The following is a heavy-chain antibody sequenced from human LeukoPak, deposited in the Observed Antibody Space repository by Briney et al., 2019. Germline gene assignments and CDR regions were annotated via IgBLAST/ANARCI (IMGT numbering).Heavy chain of an antibody. CDR2: LSGSGGST. V-gene: IGHV3-23*01. J-gene: IGHJ6*02. CDR3: AKGNYDILTGPTGYGMDV. D-gene: IGHD3-9*01. CDR1: VFTFSSYA. Sequence: GGSLRLSCAASVFTFSSYAMSWVRQAPRKGLEWGSALSGSGGSTYYADSVKGRFTISRDNSKNTLYLQMTSLRAEDTAVYYCAKGNYDILTGPTGYGMDVWGQGTTVTVSS.